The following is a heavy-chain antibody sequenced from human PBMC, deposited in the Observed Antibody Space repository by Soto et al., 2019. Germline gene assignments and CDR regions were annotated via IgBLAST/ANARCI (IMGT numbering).Heavy chain of an antibody. V-gene: IGHV4-31*03. Sequence: QVQLQESGPGLVKPSQTLSLTCTVSGGSISSGGYYWSWIRQHPGKGLEWIGYIYDSGSTYYNPHLRSRVTVSVDTSKNQFSLKLRSVTAADTYVYYCARDGTIFGVVTDNWFDPWGQGTLVTVSS. D-gene: IGHD3-3*01. CDR3: ARDGTIFGVVTDNWFDP. CDR2: IYDSGST. J-gene: IGHJ5*02. CDR1: GGSISSGGYY.